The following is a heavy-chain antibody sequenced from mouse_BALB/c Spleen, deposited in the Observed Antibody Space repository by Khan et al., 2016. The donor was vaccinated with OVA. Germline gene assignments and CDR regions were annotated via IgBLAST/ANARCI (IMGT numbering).Heavy chain of an antibody. D-gene: IGHD2-3*01. CDR1: GYTFTYYV. V-gene: IGHV1-77*01. Sequence: QVQLKQSGPELVKPGASVKMSCKASGYTFTYYVITWVKQRIGQGLEWIGEIYPGSDNAYYNESFKGKATLTADKSSNTTHMQLNSLTSEDSAVYFCARGDGYYVYFDYWGQGTTLTVSS. J-gene: IGHJ2*01. CDR3: ARGDGYYVYFDY. CDR2: IYPGSDNA.